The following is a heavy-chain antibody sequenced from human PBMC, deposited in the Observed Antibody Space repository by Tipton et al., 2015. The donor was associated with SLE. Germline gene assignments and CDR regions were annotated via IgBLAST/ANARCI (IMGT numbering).Heavy chain of an antibody. J-gene: IGHJ4*02. V-gene: IGHV1-18*01. D-gene: IGHD2-15*01. CDR1: GYTFTSYG. Sequence: QVQLVQSGAEVKKPGAPVKVSCKASGYTFTSYGISWVRQAPGQGLEWMGWISAYNGNTNYTQKLQGRVTMTTDTSTSTAYMELRSLRSDDTAVYYCARASYCSGGSCYPHYFDYWGQGTLVTVSS. CDR3: ARASYCSGGSCYPHYFDY. CDR2: ISAYNGNT.